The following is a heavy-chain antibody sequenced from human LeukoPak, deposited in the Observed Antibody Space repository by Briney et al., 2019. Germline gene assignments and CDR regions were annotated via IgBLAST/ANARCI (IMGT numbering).Heavy chain of an antibody. V-gene: IGHV1-69*13. CDR2: IIPIFGTA. D-gene: IGHD2-2*01. J-gene: IGHJ4*02. CDR3: ARADYCSSTSCPPHYSDY. Sequence: SVKVSCKASGGTFSSYAISWVRQAPGQGLEWMGGIIPIFGTANYAQKFQGRVTITADESTSTAYMELSSLRSEDTAVYYCARADYCSSTSCPPHYSDYWGQGTLVTVSS. CDR1: GGTFSSYA.